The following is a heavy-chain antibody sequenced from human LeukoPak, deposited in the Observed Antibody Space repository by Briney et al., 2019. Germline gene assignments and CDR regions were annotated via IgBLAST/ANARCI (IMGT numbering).Heavy chain of an antibody. Sequence: GGSLRLSCAASGFTFSSNYMSWVRQAPGKGLEWVSVIYSGGSTYYADSVKGRFTISRDNSKNTLYLQMNSLRAEDTAVYYCARGHSGSYPQYYYYGMDVWGQGTTVTVSS. CDR3: ARGHSGSYPQYYYYGMDV. J-gene: IGHJ6*02. V-gene: IGHV3-53*01. CDR1: GFTFSSNY. CDR2: IYSGGST. D-gene: IGHD1-26*01.